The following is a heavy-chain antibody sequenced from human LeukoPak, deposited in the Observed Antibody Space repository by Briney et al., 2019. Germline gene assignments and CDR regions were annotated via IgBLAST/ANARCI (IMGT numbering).Heavy chain of an antibody. V-gene: IGHV3-43*01. J-gene: IGHJ4*02. Sequence: GGSLRLSCAASGFTFDDYTMHWVRQAPGKGLEWVSLISWDGGGTYYADSVKGRFTISRDNSKNSLYLQMNSLRTEDTALYYCAKGRRTAMVDYWGQGTLVTVSS. CDR3: AKGRRTAMVDY. D-gene: IGHD5-18*01. CDR2: ISWDGGGT. CDR1: GFTFDDYT.